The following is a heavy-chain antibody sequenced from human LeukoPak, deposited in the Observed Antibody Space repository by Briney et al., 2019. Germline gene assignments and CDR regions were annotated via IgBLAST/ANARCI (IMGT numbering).Heavy chain of an antibody. CDR1: GFTFSNYV. Sequence: GGSLRLSCAASGFTFSNYVMNWVRQAPGKGLEWVSAISGSGGSTYYADSVKGRFTISRDNSKNTLYLQMHSLRAEDTAVYYCAKGGYSYDNHYMDVWAKGTTVTVSS. V-gene: IGHV3-23*01. CDR2: ISGSGGST. D-gene: IGHD5-18*01. CDR3: AKGGYSYDNHYMDV. J-gene: IGHJ6*03.